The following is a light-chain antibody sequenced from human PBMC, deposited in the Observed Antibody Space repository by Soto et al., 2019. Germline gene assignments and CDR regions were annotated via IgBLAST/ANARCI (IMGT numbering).Light chain of an antibody. CDR3: QQYHSYWT. CDR1: QSVRSW. J-gene: IGKJ1*01. V-gene: IGKV1-5*01. CDR2: HAS. Sequence: DIQMTQSPATLSASVGDRVTITCRASQSVRSWLAWYQQKPGTAPKLLIYHASTLESGVPSRFSGSGSGTEFTLTISSLQTDDFSTYYCQQYHSYWTFGQGTKVDIK.